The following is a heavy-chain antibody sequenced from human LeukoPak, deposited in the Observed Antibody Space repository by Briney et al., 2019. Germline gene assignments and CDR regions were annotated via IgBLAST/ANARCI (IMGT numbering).Heavy chain of an antibody. CDR1: GYTFTSYY. V-gene: IGHV1-46*01. Sequence: ASVKVSCKASGYTFTSYYMHWVRQAPGQGLEWMGIINPSGGSTSYAQKFQGRVTMTRDMSTSTVYMELSSLRSEDTAVYYCARDPSEMATIGYFDYWGQGTLVTVSS. CDR2: INPSGGST. CDR3: ARDPSEMATIGYFDY. D-gene: IGHD5-24*01. J-gene: IGHJ4*02.